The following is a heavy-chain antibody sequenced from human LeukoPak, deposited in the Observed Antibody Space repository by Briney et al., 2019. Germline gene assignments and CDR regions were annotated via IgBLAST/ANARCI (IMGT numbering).Heavy chain of an antibody. J-gene: IGHJ6*02. CDR2: IIPVLNIT. V-gene: IGHV1-69*04. D-gene: IGHD5-18*01. CDR3: ARDQGLTAPPPYGLDV. CDR1: GYTFTGYY. Sequence: GASVKVSCKAPGYTFTGYYMHWVRLAPGQGLEWMGRIIPVLNITTYAQRFQGRVTITADTSTSTVYMELSSLRSEETAVYYCARDQGLTAPPPYGLDVWGQGTTVIVSS.